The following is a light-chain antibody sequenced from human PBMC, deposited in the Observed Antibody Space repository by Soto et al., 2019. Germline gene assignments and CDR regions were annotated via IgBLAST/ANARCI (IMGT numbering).Light chain of an antibody. V-gene: IGKV1-5*01. CDR3: QQYSSYWT. CDR2: DAT. CDR1: QNIGTS. J-gene: IGKJ1*01. Sequence: DIQMTQSPSILSASVGDRVSITCRASQNIGTSLAWYQQTPGKAPKLLIHDATSLESGVPSRFSGSGSGTEFTLTISSLQPDDFATYYCQQYSSYWTFAQGTKVDI.